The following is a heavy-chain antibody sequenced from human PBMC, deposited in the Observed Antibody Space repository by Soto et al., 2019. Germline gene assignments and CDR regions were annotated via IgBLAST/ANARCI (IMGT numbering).Heavy chain of an antibody. CDR1: GGSISSGGYY. Sequence: PSETLSLTYTVSGGSISSGGYYWSWIRQHPGKGLEWIGYIYYSGSTYYNPSLKSRVTISVDTSKNQFSLKLSSVTDADTAVYYCARDRYYDSSAHRRTGYYYGMDVWGQGTTVTVSS. CDR2: IYYSGST. V-gene: IGHV4-31*03. D-gene: IGHD3-22*01. J-gene: IGHJ6*02. CDR3: ARDRYYDSSAHRRTGYYYGMDV.